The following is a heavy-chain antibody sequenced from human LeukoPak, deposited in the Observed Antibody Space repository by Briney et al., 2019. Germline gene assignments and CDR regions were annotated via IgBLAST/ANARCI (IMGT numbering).Heavy chain of an antibody. CDR2: VSDDGSNK. V-gene: IGHV3-30*04. CDR3: ARDPADGYYDSSGYCLDY. J-gene: IGHJ4*02. CDR1: GFTFRSYA. D-gene: IGHD3-22*01. Sequence: SGGSLRLSCAVSGFTFRSYAMHWVRQAPGKGLEWVAVVSDDGSNKSYADSVEGRFTISRDNSKNTLYLQMNSLRAEDTAVYYCARDPADGYYDSSGYCLDYWGQGTLVTVSS.